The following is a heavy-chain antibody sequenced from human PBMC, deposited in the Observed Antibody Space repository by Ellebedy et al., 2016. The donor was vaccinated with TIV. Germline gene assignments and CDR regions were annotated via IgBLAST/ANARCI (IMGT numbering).Heavy chain of an antibody. Sequence: SETLSLTXAVYGGSFNDYYWTWVRQSPGKGLEWIAEINHSGNTNYNPSLKSRVTLSVDTSKNQISLKLRSVTAADTAVYFCARDTGVDNYVGWFDPWGQGTLVTVSS. CDR2: INHSGNT. CDR3: ARDTGVDNYVGWFDP. V-gene: IGHV4-34*01. J-gene: IGHJ5*02. D-gene: IGHD2-8*02. CDR1: GGSFNDYY.